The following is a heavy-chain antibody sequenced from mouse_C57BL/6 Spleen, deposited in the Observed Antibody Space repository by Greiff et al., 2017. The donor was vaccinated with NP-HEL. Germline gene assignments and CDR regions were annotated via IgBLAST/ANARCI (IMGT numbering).Heavy chain of an antibody. J-gene: IGHJ1*03. CDR1: GYTFTDYY. Sequence: VQLQQSGPVLVKPGASVKMSCKASGYTFTDYYMNWVKQSHGKSLEWIGVINPYNGGTSYNQKFKGKATLTVATSSSTAYMELNSLTSEDSAVYYCARDGLVTTARYWYFDVWGTGTTVTVSS. D-gene: IGHD1-2*01. CDR2: INPYNGGT. CDR3: ARDGLVTTARYWYFDV. V-gene: IGHV1-19*01.